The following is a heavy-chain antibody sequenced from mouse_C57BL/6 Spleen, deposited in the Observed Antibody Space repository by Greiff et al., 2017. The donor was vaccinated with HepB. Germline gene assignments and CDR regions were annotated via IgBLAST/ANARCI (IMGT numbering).Heavy chain of an antibody. CDR1: GYAFSSYW. Sequence: VQLQQSGAELVKPGASVKISCKASGYAFSSYWMNWVKQRPGKGLEWIGQIYPGDGDTNYNGKFKGKATLTADKSSSTAYMQLSSLTSEDSAVYFCARSHDYYGRSYGGLAYWGQGTLVTVSA. CDR3: ARSHDYYGRSYGGLAY. V-gene: IGHV1-80*01. D-gene: IGHD1-1*01. CDR2: IYPGDGDT. J-gene: IGHJ3*01.